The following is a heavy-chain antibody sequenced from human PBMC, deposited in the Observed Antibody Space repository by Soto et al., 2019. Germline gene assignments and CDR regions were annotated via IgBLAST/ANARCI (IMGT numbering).Heavy chain of an antibody. J-gene: IGHJ5*02. CDR1: GGSISSGYY. D-gene: IGHD5-12*01. CDR3: AGGGGWIATTYGWFDP. Sequence: SETLSLTCTVSGGSISSGYYWSWIRQYPGKGLEWIGYIYYSGNTYYNPSLKGRVSISLDTSKSQFSLRLSSVTAADTAVYYCAGGGGWIATTYGWFDPWGQGTLVTVSS. CDR2: IYYSGNT. V-gene: IGHV4-31*03.